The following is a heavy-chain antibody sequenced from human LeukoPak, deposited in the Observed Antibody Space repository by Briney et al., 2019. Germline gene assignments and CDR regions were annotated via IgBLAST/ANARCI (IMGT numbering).Heavy chain of an antibody. CDR1: GFTFDDYA. D-gene: IGHD2-15*01. V-gene: IGHV3-9*01. J-gene: IGHJ4*02. CDR3: ARSLTHSLFDY. Sequence: GGSLRLSCAASGFTFDDYAMHWVRQAPGKGLEWVSGISWNSGSIGYADSVKGRFTISRDNAKNSLYLQMNSLRAEDTAVYYCARSLTHSLFDYWGQGTLVTVSS. CDR2: ISWNSGSI.